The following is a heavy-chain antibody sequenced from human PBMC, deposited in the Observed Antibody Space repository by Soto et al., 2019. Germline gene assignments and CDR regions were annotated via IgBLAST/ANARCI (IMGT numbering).Heavy chain of an antibody. V-gene: IGHV4-34*01. CDR3: ARGKGLAAREYFDY. J-gene: IGHJ4*02. Sequence: PSETLSLTCAVYGGSFSGYYWSWIRQPPGKGLEWIGEINHSGSTNYNPSLKSRVTISVDTSKNQFSLKLSSVTAADTAVYYCARGKGLAAREYFDYWGQGTLVTVSS. CDR2: INHSGST. CDR1: GGSFSGYY. D-gene: IGHD6-6*01.